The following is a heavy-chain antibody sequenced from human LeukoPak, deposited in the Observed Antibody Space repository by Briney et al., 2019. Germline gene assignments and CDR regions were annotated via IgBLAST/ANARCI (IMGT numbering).Heavy chain of an antibody. CDR2: ISSSSSYI. J-gene: IGHJ4*02. CDR1: GFTFSSYS. V-gene: IGHV3-21*04. CDR3: AKDHTDGYFDY. Sequence: GGSLRLSCAAYGFTFSSYSMNWVRQAPGKGLEWVSSISSSSSYIYYADSVKGRFTISRDNAKNSLYLQMNSLRTEDTALYYCAKDHTDGYFDYWGQGTLVTVSS. D-gene: IGHD5-24*01.